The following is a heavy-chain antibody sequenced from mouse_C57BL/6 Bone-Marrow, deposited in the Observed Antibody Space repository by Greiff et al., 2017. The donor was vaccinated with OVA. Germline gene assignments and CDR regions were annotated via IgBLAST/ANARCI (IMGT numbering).Heavy chain of an antibody. D-gene: IGHD2-1*01. Sequence: DVMLVESGGGLVQPGESLKLSCESNEYEFPSHDMSWVRKTPEKRLELVAAINSDGGSTYYPDTMEGRFIISRDNTKKTLYLQLSSLRSEDTALYYCARHGGGNSYWYFDVWGTGTTVTVSS. CDR3: ARHGGGNSYWYFDV. CDR1: EYEFPSHD. V-gene: IGHV5-2*01. J-gene: IGHJ1*03. CDR2: INSDGGST.